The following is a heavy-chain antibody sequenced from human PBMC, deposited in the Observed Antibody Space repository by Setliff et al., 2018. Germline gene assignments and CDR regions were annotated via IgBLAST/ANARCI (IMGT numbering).Heavy chain of an antibody. CDR1: GYSFTNYW. Sequence: GESLKISCKGSGYSFTNYWIGWVRQMPGKGLERMGVIYPGDSGTRYSPSFQGQVTISADKSISTAYLQWSSLKASDTAMYYCARLGGGGNNYFDYWGQGTLVTVSS. CDR2: IYPGDSGT. J-gene: IGHJ4*02. D-gene: IGHD1-26*01. V-gene: IGHV5-51*01. CDR3: ARLGGGGNNYFDY.